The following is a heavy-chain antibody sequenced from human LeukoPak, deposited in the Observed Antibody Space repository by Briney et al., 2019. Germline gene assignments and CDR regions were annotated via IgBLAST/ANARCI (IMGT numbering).Heavy chain of an antibody. D-gene: IGHD3-10*01. V-gene: IGHV3-48*02. CDR1: GFTFTTYS. J-gene: IGHJ4*02. Sequence: GSLRLSCAASGFTFTTYSMHWVRPAPGKGLEWVSYITRDSSTIYYADSVKGRFTISRDNVKNSLYLHMNSLRDEDTAVYYCARDRYYYGSGSSRCDYWGQGTLVTVSS. CDR2: ITRDSSTI. CDR3: ARDRYYYGSGSSRCDY.